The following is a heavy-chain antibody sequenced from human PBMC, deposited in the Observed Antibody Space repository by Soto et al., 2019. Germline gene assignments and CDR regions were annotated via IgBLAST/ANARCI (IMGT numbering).Heavy chain of an antibody. D-gene: IGHD3-22*01. J-gene: IGHJ4*02. Sequence: QVQLVQSGAEVKKPGSSVKVSCKASGGTFSSYALSWVRQAPGQGLEWMGGIIPIFGTANYAQKFQGRVTITEDESTSTAAMELSSMRSEDTAVYYCARVGHEEYDSSGYSLDYWGQGTLVNGSS. V-gene: IGHV1-69*01. CDR1: GGTFSSYA. CDR3: ARVGHEEYDSSGYSLDY. CDR2: IIPIFGTA.